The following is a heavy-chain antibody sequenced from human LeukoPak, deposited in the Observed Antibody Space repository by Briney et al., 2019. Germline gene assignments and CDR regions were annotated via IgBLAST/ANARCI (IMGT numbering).Heavy chain of an antibody. CDR3: ARSDGYGLVGI. J-gene: IGHJ3*02. D-gene: IGHD3-10*01. CDR2: IYYSGST. V-gene: IGHV4-39*07. CDR1: GGSISSNSYY. Sequence: SSETLSLTCAVSGGSISSNSYYWGWIRQPPGKGLEWIGSIYYSGSTYYNPSLKSRVTISVDTSKNQFSLKLSSVTAADTAVYYCARSDGYGLVGIWGQGTMVTVSS.